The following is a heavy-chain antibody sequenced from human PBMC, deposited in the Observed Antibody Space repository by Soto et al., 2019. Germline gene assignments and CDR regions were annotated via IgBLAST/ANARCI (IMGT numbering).Heavy chain of an antibody. CDR2: IFYTGST. CDR1: GGCLDRDPYC. V-gene: IGHV4-39*01. J-gene: IGHJ5*02. Sequence: SETVPLSCTVAGGCLDRDPYCRAWIRQHPGKGPEWFGSIFYTGSTYYSPSLKGRLTISVDPSKNQFSLKLTSVTAADTAMYYCARPKTIGAAAGKGWFDPWGQGTLVPVSS. D-gene: IGHD6-13*01. CDR3: ARPKTIGAAAGKGWFDP.